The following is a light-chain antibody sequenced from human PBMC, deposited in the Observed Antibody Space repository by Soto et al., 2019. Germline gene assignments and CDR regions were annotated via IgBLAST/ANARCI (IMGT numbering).Light chain of an antibody. Sequence: DIQVTQSPSSLSASVRDRVTSTCRASRSIRTYLNWYQQRPGKPPKLLIQTASTLQGGVPSRFRGSGSGTDFTLTIISLQPEDFATHYCQQTYSTFNSFGQGTKLEI. V-gene: IGKV1-39*01. CDR2: TAS. CDR1: RSIRTY. CDR3: QQTYSTFNS. J-gene: IGKJ2*03.